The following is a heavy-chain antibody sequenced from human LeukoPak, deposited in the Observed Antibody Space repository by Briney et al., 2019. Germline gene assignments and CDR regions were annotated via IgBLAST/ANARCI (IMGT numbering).Heavy chain of an antibody. CDR1: GFTFSSYA. D-gene: IGHD2-2*02. V-gene: IGHV3-23*01. CDR2: ISGSGGST. Sequence: PGGSLRLSCAASGFTFSSYAMSWVRQAPGKGLEWVSAISGSGGSTYYADSVKGRFTISRDNSKNTAYLQMNSLKTEDTAVYYCTIGYCSSTSCYTRGYWGQGTLVTVPS. J-gene: IGHJ4*02. CDR3: TIGYCSSTSCYTRGY.